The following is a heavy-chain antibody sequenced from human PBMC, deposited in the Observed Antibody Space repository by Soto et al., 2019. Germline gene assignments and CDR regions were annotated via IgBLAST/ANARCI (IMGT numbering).Heavy chain of an antibody. CDR3: ARDLGVVVPAAMDNYYYYYMDV. V-gene: IGHV3-66*01. CDR2: IYSGGST. CDR1: GFTVSSNY. J-gene: IGHJ6*03. Sequence: GGSLRLSCAASGFTVSSNYMSWVRQAPGKGLEWVSVIYSGGSTYYGDSVKGRFTISRDNSNNTLYLQMKSLRAEDTAVYYCARDLGVVVPAAMDNYYYYYMDVWGKGTTVTVSS. D-gene: IGHD2-2*01.